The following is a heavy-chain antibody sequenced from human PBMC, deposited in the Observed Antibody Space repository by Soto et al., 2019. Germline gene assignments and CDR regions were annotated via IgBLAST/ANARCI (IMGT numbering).Heavy chain of an antibody. D-gene: IGHD2-15*01. CDR1: AGSISSGGYS. J-gene: IGHJ5*02. CDR2: IYHSGST. Sequence: SETLSLTCAVSAGSISSGGYSWSWIRQPPGKGLERIGYIYHSGSTYYNPSLKSRVTISVDRSKNQFSLKLSSVTAADTAVYYCAREGEYCSGGRCYANWFDPGGQGTLGTVSS. V-gene: IGHV4-30-2*01. CDR3: AREGEYCSGGRCYANWFDP.